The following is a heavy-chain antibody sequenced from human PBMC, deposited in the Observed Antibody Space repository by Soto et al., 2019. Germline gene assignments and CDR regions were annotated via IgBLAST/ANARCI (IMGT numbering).Heavy chain of an antibody. CDR1: GYRFISYG. D-gene: IGHD1-26*01. J-gene: IGHJ5*02. Sequence: QVQLVQSGAKVKKPGASVKVSCKASGYRFISYGIMWVRQAPGQGLEWMGWISPYNGDTNYAQKFQDRVIMTTDTSTSTDYMELRSLRSDDTALYYCAKEGGSYAGWFDPWGQGTLVTVSS. CDR2: ISPYNGDT. V-gene: IGHV1-18*01. CDR3: AKEGGSYAGWFDP.